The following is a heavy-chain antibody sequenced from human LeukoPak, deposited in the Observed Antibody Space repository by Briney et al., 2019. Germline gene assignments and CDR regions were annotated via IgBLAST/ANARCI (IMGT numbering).Heavy chain of an antibody. CDR1: GFTFSSYE. D-gene: IGHD6-19*01. V-gene: IGHV3-48*03. CDR3: ARSVQWLPY. CDR2: IGGSGTTM. Sequence: GGSLRLSCVASGFTFSSYEMNWLRQSPGKGLEWVSYIGGSGTTMYYADSVKGRFTISRDNAKNPLYLQMNSLRAEYTAIYYCARSVQWLPYWGQGTLVTVSS. J-gene: IGHJ4*02.